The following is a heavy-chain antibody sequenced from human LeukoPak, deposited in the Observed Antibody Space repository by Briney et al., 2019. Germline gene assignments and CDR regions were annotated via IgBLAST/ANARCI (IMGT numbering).Heavy chain of an antibody. V-gene: IGHV3-33*06. CDR1: GFTFSSYG. J-gene: IGHJ3*02. D-gene: IGHD6-19*01. CDR3: AKVARRGKIAVDAFDI. CDR2: IWYDGSNK. Sequence: GGSLRLSCAASGFTFSSYGMHWVRQAPGKGLEWVAVIWYDGSNKYYADSVKGRFTISRDNSKNTLYLQMNSLRAEDTAVYYCAKVARRGKIAVDAFDIWGQGTMVTVSS.